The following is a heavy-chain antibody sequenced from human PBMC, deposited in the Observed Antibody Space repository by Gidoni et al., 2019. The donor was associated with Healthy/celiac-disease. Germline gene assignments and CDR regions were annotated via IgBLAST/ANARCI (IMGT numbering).Heavy chain of an antibody. Sequence: QVQLQESGPGLVTPPQTLSPTCAVSGGSISSGGYYWSWIRQLPGKGLEWIGYIYYSGSTYYNPSLKSRVTISVDTSKNQFSLRLSSVTAADTAVYYCARGRGTSDAFDIWGQGTMVTVSS. J-gene: IGHJ3*02. CDR3: ARGRGTSDAFDI. CDR1: GGSISSGGYY. V-gene: IGHV4-31*11. CDR2: IYYSGST.